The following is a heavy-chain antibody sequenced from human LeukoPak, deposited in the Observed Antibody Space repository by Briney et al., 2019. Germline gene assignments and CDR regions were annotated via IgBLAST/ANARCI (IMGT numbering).Heavy chain of an antibody. J-gene: IGHJ4*02. CDR1: GFAFGDYM. Sequence: GGSLRLSCSASGFAFGDYMMPWVRQAPGKGLEWVSHISWGSGDIKYRDSVRGRFSIYRDNRKSSLYLQMNNLRSEDSGLYYCVKDRGGYTGFDHWGQGALVTVSS. CDR3: VKDRGGYTGFDH. D-gene: IGHD5-12*01. CDR2: ISWGSGDI. V-gene: IGHV3-43*01.